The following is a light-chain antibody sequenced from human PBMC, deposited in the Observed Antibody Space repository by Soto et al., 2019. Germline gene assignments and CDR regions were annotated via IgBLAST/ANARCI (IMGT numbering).Light chain of an antibody. CDR2: EVS. CDR3: TSYTTTSAVI. V-gene: IGLV2-14*01. CDR1: SSDIGRYNY. J-gene: IGLJ2*01. Sequence: QSVLSQPASVSGSPGQSITISCTGTSSDIGRYNYVSWYQQHPGMAPQLLIYEVSDRPSGVSNRFSGSKSGNTASLTISGLQAEDEADYFCTSYTTTSAVIFGGGTKFTVL.